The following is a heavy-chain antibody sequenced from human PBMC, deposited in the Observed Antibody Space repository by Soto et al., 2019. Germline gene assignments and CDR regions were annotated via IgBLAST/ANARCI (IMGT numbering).Heavy chain of an antibody. Sequence: QVQLQESGPGLVRPSETLSLTYSVSGGSVSSYYWSWIRQPPGKGLEWVGSIHYTGVTNYNPSLESRVSISSDTSKNHFSLNLRSVTAADTAVYFCARGLLWFGGLSRFDPWGQGTLVVVSS. CDR1: GGSVSSYY. CDR2: IHYTGVT. V-gene: IGHV4-59*02. D-gene: IGHD3-10*01. J-gene: IGHJ5*02. CDR3: ARGLLWFGGLSRFDP.